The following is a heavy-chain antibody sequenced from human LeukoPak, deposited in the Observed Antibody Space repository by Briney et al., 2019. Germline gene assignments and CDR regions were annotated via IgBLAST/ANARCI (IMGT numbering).Heavy chain of an antibody. CDR2: ITSTGGTT. CDR3: ARAGRYGTTWYGRVDC. CDR1: GFTFSNYA. V-gene: IGHV3-23*01. Sequence: PGGSLRLSCGASGFTFSNYAMSWVRQAPGKGLESVSDITSTGGTTPYADSVKGRFTISRDNSRNTLYLQMNSLRAEDTAVYYCARAGRYGTTWYGRVDCWGQGTLVTVSS. D-gene: IGHD6-13*01. J-gene: IGHJ4*02.